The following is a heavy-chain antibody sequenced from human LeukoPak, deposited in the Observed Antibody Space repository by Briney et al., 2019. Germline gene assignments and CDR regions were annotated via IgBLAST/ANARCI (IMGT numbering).Heavy chain of an antibody. CDR2: IFQSRST. D-gene: IGHD3-22*01. V-gene: IGHV4-34*12. J-gene: IGHJ6*03. CDR3: ARQRGYRRSDYYYYYMDV. Sequence: SETLSLTCAVYGGSFSGYYWSWIRQPPGKGLEWIGKIFQSRSTNYNPSLKSRVTISIDASKNQFSLNLSSVTAADTAVYYCARQRGYRRSDYYYYYMDVWSKGTTVTISS. CDR1: GGSFSGYY.